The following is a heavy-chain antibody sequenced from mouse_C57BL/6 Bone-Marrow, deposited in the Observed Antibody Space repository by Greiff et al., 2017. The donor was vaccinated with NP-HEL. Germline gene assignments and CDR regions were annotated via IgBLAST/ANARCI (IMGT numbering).Heavy chain of an antibody. V-gene: IGHV10-1*01. J-gene: IGHJ4*01. CDR3: VRLGSNYVSAAMDY. CDR2: IRSKSNNYAT. CDR1: GFSFNTYA. Sequence: GGGLVQPKGSLNLSCAASGFSFNTYAMNWVRQAPGKGLEWVARIRSKSNNYATYYADSVKDRFTISRDDSESMLYLQMNNLKTEDTAMYYCVRLGSNYVSAAMDYWGQGTSVTVSS. D-gene: IGHD2-5*01.